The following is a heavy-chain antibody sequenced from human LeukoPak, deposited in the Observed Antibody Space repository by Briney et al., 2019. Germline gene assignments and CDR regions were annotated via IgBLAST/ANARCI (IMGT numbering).Heavy chain of an antibody. CDR2: ISYDGSNK. V-gene: IGHV3-30*03. Sequence: GGSLRLSCAASGFTFSSYGMHWVRQAPGKGLEWVAVISYDGSNKYYADSVKGRFTISRDNSKNTLYLQMNSLRAEDTAVYYCARVSRTYYYGSGSLDSWGQGTLVTVSS. J-gene: IGHJ4*02. D-gene: IGHD3-10*01. CDR3: ARVSRTYYYGSGSLDS. CDR1: GFTFSSYG.